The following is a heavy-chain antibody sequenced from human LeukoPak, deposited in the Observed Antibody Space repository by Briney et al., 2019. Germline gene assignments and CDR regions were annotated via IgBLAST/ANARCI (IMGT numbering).Heavy chain of an antibody. CDR2: IYYNGNT. Sequence: SETLSLTCTVSGGSISSGDHYWSWIRQPPGKGLEWIGYIYYNGNTYYNPSLKSRVTISVDTSKNQFSLKLSSVTAADTAVYYCARESTWDRYYYYMDVWGKGTTVTVSS. V-gene: IGHV4-30-4*08. D-gene: IGHD2-2*01. J-gene: IGHJ6*03. CDR1: GGSISSGDHY. CDR3: ARESTWDRYYYYMDV.